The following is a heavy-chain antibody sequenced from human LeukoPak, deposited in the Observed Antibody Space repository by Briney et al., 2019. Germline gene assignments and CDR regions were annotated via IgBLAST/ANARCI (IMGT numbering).Heavy chain of an antibody. D-gene: IGHD6-13*01. V-gene: IGHV3-30*04. CDR2: ISYDGSNK. Sequence: QPGRSLRLSCAASGFTFSSYAMHWVRQAPGKGLEWVAVISYDGSNKYYADSVKGRFTISRDNSKNTLYLQMNSLRAEDTAVYYCACLEGSSWDRIDYWGQGTLVTVSS. CDR1: GFTFSSYA. J-gene: IGHJ4*02. CDR3: ACLEGSSWDRIDY.